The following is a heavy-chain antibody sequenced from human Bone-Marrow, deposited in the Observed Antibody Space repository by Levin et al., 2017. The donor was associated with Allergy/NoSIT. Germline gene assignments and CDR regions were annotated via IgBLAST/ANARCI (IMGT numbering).Heavy chain of an antibody. J-gene: IGHJ4*02. CDR1: GFTFSSYA. D-gene: IGHD2-2*03. CDR2: ISYDGSHT. Sequence: PGGSLRLSCAASGFTFSSYAIHWVRQAPGKGLEWVAAISYDGSHTYFADSVKGRFTISRDNSKNTLYLQMNSLRPDDTAVYYCAKDSGYCSSTTCPPFDYWGQGTLLSVSS. V-gene: IGHV3-30*18. CDR3: AKDSGYCSSTTCPPFDY.